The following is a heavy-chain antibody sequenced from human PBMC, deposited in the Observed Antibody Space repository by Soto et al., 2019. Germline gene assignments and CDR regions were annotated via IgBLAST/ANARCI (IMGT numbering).Heavy chain of an antibody. J-gene: IGHJ4*02. Sequence: SLRLSCVASVFTFDDYAMHWVRQIPGKGLQWVSGISWSTISIGYGASLRGRFLISRDNANNSLYLQMNDLRPEDTALYYCGKASSSNSWSPIDYWGQGTMVTVSS. CDR3: GKASSSNSWSPIDY. V-gene: IGHV3-9*01. CDR2: ISWSTISI. D-gene: IGHD3-3*01. CDR1: VFTFDDYA.